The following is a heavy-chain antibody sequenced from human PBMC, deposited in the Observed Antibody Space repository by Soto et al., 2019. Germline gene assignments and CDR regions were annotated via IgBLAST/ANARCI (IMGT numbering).Heavy chain of an antibody. V-gene: IGHV3-23*01. CDR1: GFTFSSYG. CDR3: AKDRRAGGNYGFYSDF. J-gene: IGHJ4*02. Sequence: EVQLLESGGGLVQPGGSLRLSCAASGFTFSSYGMTWVRQAPGKGLEWVSFSSATGAGTYYADSVKGRFTISRDNSKNTLYLQMTSLRGYDTAVYYCAKDRRAGGNYGFYSDFWGQGALVIVSS. D-gene: IGHD1-7*01. CDR2: SSATGAGT.